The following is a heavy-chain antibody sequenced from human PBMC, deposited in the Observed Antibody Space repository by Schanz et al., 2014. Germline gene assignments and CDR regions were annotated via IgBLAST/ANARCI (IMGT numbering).Heavy chain of an antibody. CDR2: INVGNGNM. CDR3: ARDGVDAAAGGNY. J-gene: IGHJ4*02. V-gene: IGHV1-18*01. Sequence: QVQLVQSGTQVKKPGASVKVSCKASGYTLSAYSLHWVRQAPGQGLEWMGWINVGNGNMKYSQKLQGRVTMTTDTSTSTAYMELRSLRSDDTAVYYCARDGVDAAAGGNYWGQGTLVTVSS. CDR1: GYTLSAYS. D-gene: IGHD6-13*01.